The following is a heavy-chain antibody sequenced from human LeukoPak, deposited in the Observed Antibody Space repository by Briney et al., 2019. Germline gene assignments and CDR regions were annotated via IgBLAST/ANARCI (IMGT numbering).Heavy chain of an antibody. D-gene: IGHD4-11*01. V-gene: IGHV3-30*04. CDR3: AKDMSAFSNTVTTFLRCRY. Sequence: PGGSLRLSCAASGFTFSSYAMHWVRQAPGKGLEWVAVISYDGSNKYYADSVKGRFTISRDNSKNTLYLQMSSLRAEDTAVYYCAKDMSAFSNTVTTFLRCRYWGQGTLVTVSS. CDR2: ISYDGSNK. CDR1: GFTFSSYA. J-gene: IGHJ4*02.